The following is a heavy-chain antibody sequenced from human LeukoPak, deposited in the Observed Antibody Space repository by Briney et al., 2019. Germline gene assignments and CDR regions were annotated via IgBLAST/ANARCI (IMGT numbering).Heavy chain of an antibody. J-gene: IGHJ1*01. CDR1: GFTFTDYY. D-gene: IGHD3-9*01. CDR3: ARDGHYDILTGYFQD. CDR2: ITSGGTTI. Sequence: PGGSLRLSCAASGFTFTDYYMSWIRQAPGKGLEWVSYITSGGTTIYYADSVKGRFTISRDNAKNSLYLQMNSLRAEDTAVYYCARDGHYDILTGYFQDWGQGTLVTVSS. V-gene: IGHV3-11*01.